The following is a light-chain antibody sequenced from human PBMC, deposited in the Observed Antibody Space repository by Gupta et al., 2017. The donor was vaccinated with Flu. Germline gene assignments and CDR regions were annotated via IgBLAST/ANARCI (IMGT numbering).Light chain of an antibody. CDR1: SSNIGSNG. Sequence: VTISCSGSSSNIGSNGVSCYQHLPGRAPNLLIYNDNKRHSGGPARVSGSKSGTSAALAISGLQAEEEADYYCEAWDDSRNGLWVFGGGTKLTVL. J-gene: IGLJ3*02. V-gene: IGLV1-44*01. CDR2: NDN. CDR3: EAWDDSRNGLWV.